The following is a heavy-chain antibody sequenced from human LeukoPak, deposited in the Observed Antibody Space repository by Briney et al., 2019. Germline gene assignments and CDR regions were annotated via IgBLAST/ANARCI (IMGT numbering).Heavy chain of an antibody. CDR2: IDWDDDK. CDR1: GFSLSTSGMS. V-gene: IGHV2-70*17. Sequence: ESGPTLVKPTQTLTLTCTFSGFSLSTSGMSLNWIRQPPGKALDWHARIDWDDDKFYSTSLKTRLTISKDTSKNQVVLTVTNMDPVDTATYYCARTLANWGLYFDYWGQGTLVTVSS. J-gene: IGHJ4*02. CDR3: ARTLANWGLYFDY. D-gene: IGHD7-27*01.